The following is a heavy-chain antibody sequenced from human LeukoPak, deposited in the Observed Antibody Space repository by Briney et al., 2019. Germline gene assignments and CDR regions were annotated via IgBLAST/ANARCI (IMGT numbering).Heavy chain of an antibody. CDR3: ARAPYYYDSSGYYYGDAFDI. CDR2: INPSGGST. J-gene: IGHJ3*02. D-gene: IGHD3-22*01. V-gene: IGHV1-46*01. Sequence: ASVKVSCKASGYTFTSYYMHWVRQAPGQGLEWMGIINPSGGSTSYAQKFQGRVTMTRDMSTSTVYMELSSLRSEDTAVYYCARAPYYYDSSGYYYGDAFDIWGQGIMVTVSS. CDR1: GYTFTSYY.